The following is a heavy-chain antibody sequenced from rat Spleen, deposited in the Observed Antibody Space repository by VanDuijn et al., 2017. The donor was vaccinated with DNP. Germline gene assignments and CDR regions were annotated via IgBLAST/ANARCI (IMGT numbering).Heavy chain of an antibody. CDR2: IIYDGSRT. CDR1: GFTFSDYN. D-gene: IGHD1-4*01. V-gene: IGHV5S10*01. Sequence: EVQLVESGGGLVQPGRSLKLSCAASGFTFSDYNMAWVRQAPKKGLEWVTTIIYDGSRTYYRDSVKGRFTLSRDNAKSTLYLQMDSLRSEDTATYYCATPNYPGITTGAMDAWGQGTSVTVSS. J-gene: IGHJ4*01. CDR3: ATPNYPGITTGAMDA.